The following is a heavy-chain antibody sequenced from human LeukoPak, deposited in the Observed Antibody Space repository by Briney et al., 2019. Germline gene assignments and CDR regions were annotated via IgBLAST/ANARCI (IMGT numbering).Heavy chain of an antibody. D-gene: IGHD1-26*01. CDR3: ARDLREADIFEY. Sequence: PGGSLRLSCAASGFTFSNYYMHWVRQAPGEGLVWVSRITGDESSTTYADSVKGRFTISRDNAKNTLYLQMNSLRAEDTAVYYCARDLREADIFEYWGQGIVVTVSS. CDR1: GFTFSNYY. CDR2: ITGDESST. J-gene: IGHJ4*02. V-gene: IGHV3-74*01.